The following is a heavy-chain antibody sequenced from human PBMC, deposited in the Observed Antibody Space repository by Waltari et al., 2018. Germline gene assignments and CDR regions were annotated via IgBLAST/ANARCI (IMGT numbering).Heavy chain of an antibody. CDR3: ALGDCSGGSCTDAFDI. V-gene: IGHV4-38-2*01. CDR1: GYSISSGYY. CDR2: IYHSGST. Sequence: QVQLQESGPGLVKPSETLSLTCAVSGYSISSGYYWGWIRQPPGKGLEWIGSIYHSGSTYYNPSLNSRVTISVDTSKNQFSLKLSSVTAADTAVYYCALGDCSGGSCTDAFDIWGQGTMVTVSS. D-gene: IGHD2-15*01. J-gene: IGHJ3*02.